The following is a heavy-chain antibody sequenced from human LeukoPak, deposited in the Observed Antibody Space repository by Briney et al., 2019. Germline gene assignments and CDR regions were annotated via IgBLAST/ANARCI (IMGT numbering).Heavy chain of an antibody. V-gene: IGHV3-30*07. D-gene: IGHD6-13*01. J-gene: IGHJ4*02. Sequence: GRSLRLSCAASGFTFSSYAMHWVRQAPGKGLEWVAVISYDGSNKYYADSVKGRFTISRDNSKNTLYLQMNSLRAEDTAVYYCAKYLVGSWYGDYWGQGTLVTVSS. CDR1: GFTFSSYA. CDR3: AKYLVGSWYGDY. CDR2: ISYDGSNK.